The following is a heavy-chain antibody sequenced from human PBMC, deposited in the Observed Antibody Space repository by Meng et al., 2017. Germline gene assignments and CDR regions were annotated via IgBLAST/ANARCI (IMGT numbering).Heavy chain of an antibody. CDR2: INTNTWNP. J-gene: IGHJ4*02. V-gene: IGHV7-4-1*02. Sequence: QVQLVQSGSELKKSEASVKVSCKASGYSFTSYGMNWVRQAPGQGLEWMGWINTNTWNPTYAQGFTGRFVFSLDTSVSTAYLQISSLEAEDTAVYFCARDNGANGFDYWGQGTLVTVSS. CDR1: GYSFTSYG. D-gene: IGHD4/OR15-4a*01. CDR3: ARDNGANGFDY.